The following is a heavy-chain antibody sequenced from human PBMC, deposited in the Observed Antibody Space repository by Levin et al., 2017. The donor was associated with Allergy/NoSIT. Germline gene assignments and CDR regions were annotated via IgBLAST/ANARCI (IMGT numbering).Heavy chain of an antibody. J-gene: IGHJ4*02. CDR2: IWYDGSNK. CDR1: GFTFSSYG. D-gene: IGHD3-3*01. V-gene: IGHV3-33*01. Sequence: GGSLRLSCAASGFTFSSYGMHWVRQAPGKGLEWVALIWYDGSNKYYADSVKGRFTISRDNSKNTLYLQMNSLRVEDTAVYYCARDYDFWSTYPDSWGQGTLVTVSS. CDR3: ARDYDFWSTYPDS.